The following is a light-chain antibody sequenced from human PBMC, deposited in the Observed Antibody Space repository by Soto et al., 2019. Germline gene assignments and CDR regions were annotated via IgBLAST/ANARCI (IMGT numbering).Light chain of an antibody. CDR2: GAS. CDR1: QSVSSY. V-gene: IGKV3-15*01. Sequence: EIMMTQSPATLSVSPGERATLSCRASQSVSSYLAWYQQKPGQAPRLLISGASTRATGIPARFSGSGSGTDFTLTISSLQSEDFAVYYCQQYSIWRTFGQGTKV. J-gene: IGKJ1*01. CDR3: QQYSIWRT.